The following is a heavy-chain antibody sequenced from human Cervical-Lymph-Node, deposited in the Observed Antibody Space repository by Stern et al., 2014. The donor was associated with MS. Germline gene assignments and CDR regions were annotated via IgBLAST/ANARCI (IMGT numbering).Heavy chain of an antibody. V-gene: IGHV1-46*04. D-gene: IGHD2-8*02. CDR3: AADPPVTGGGGWFAP. CDR2: INPSDGGA. J-gene: IGHJ5*02. CDR1: VYSFSHFS. Sequence: QLVQSGAEVKKPGVSVKISCAASVYSFSHFSIHWVRQAPGQGLEWLGIINPSDGGATYSEILQGRGTLTRDTSTSTGYLGLTSRGSDDAAIYYCAADPPVTGGGGWFAPWGQGPLVTVSS.